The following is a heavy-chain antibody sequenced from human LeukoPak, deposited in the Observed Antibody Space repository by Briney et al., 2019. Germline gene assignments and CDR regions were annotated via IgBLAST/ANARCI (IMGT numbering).Heavy chain of an antibody. D-gene: IGHD1-26*01. Sequence: ASVKVSCKASGYTFTGHYMHWVRQAPGQGLEWMGWINPNSGGTNYAQKFQGRVTMTRDTSISTAYMELSRLRSDDTAVYYCAREEVGATRGFDYWGQGTLVTVSS. J-gene: IGHJ4*02. CDR1: GYTFTGHY. CDR3: AREEVGATRGFDY. V-gene: IGHV1-2*02. CDR2: INPNSGGT.